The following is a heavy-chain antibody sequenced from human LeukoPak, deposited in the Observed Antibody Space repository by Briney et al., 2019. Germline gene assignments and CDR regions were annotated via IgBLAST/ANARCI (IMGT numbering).Heavy chain of an antibody. CDR3: ARDRDYGDYNTQDLFVY. Sequence: GASVKVSCKASGYTFSSYNIDWVRQAPGQGLEWMGWISAYNGNTNYAQKFQGRVTMTTDTSTSTAYMELRSLRSDDTAVYYCARDRDYGDYNTQDLFVYWGQGTLVTVSS. CDR2: ISAYNGNT. V-gene: IGHV1-18*01. CDR1: GYTFSSYN. J-gene: IGHJ4*02. D-gene: IGHD4-17*01.